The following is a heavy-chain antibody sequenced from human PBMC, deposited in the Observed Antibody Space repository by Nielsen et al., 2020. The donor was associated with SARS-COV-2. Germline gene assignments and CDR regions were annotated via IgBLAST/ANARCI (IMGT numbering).Heavy chain of an antibody. D-gene: IGHD1-1*01. CDR3: ARDWNDWFDP. CDR1: AGTFSSYA. J-gene: IGHJ5*02. V-gene: IGHV1-69*13. CDR2: IIPIFGTA. Sequence: SVKVSCKASAGTFSSYAISWVRQAPGQGLEWMGGIIPIFGTANYAQKFQGRVTITADEYTSTAYMELSSLRSEDTAVYYWARDWNDWFDPWGQGTLVTVSS.